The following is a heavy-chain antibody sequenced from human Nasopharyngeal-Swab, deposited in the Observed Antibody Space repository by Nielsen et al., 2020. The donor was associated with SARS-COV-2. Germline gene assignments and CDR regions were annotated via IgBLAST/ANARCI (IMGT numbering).Heavy chain of an antibody. J-gene: IGHJ5*02. Sequence: WGRQAPGQGLEWMGGIIPVFGTPLYAQKFQGRVTISADESTTTTYMELSSLRSQDTAVYYCAKVRTNYGMGLNGALDPWGQGTLVTVSS. D-gene: IGHD4-17*01. V-gene: IGHV1-69*01. CDR2: IIPVFGTP. CDR3: AKVRTNYGMGLNGALDP.